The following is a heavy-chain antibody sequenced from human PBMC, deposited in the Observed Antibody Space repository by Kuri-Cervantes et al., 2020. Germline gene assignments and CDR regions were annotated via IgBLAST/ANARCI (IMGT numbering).Heavy chain of an antibody. CDR3: AKGVGYCSGGSCWNWFDP. CDR2: IEPDGSKT. J-gene: IGHJ5*02. CDR1: GFIFENYW. D-gene: IGHD2-15*01. Sequence: GGSLRLSCTASGFIFENYWMNWVRQTPDKGLEWVANIEPDGSKTYYVDSVTGRFTISRDNAKNSLYLQMNSLRAEDTAVYYCAKGVGYCSGGSCWNWFDPWGQGTLVTVSS. V-gene: IGHV3-7*03.